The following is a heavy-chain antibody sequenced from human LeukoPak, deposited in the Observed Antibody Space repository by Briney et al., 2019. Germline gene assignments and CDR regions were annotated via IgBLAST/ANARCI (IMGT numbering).Heavy chain of an antibody. CDR3: ARQVQPYDFWSGYYAFDY. CDR2: IYYGGST. J-gene: IGHJ4*02. Sequence: PSETLSLTCTVSGGSISSYYWSWIRQPPGKGLEWIGYIYYGGSTNYNPSLKSRVTISVDTSKNQFSLKLSSVTAADTAVYYCARQVQPYDFWSGYYAFDYWGQGTLVTVSS. D-gene: IGHD3-3*01. V-gene: IGHV4-59*01. CDR1: GGSISSYY.